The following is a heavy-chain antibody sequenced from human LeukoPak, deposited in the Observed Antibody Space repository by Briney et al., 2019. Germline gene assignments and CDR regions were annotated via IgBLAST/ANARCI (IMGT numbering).Heavy chain of an antibody. Sequence: GGSLRLSCAASGFTFSSYAMSWVRQAPGKGLEWVSAISGSGGSTYYADSVKGRFTISRDNSKNTLCLQMNSLRAEDTAVYYCAKGQFHDYGDYASWFDPWGQGTLVTVSS. CDR3: AKGQFHDYGDYASWFDP. CDR2: ISGSGGST. V-gene: IGHV3-23*01. D-gene: IGHD4-17*01. J-gene: IGHJ5*02. CDR1: GFTFSSYA.